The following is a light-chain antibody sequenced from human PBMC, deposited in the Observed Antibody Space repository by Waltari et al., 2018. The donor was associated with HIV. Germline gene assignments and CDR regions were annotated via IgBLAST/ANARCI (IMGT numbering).Light chain of an antibody. CDR3: QSADSSGTYNVV. J-gene: IGLJ2*01. CDR1: ALPKQY. V-gene: IGLV3-25*03. Sequence: SYELTQPPSVSVSPGQTARITCSGDALPKQYAYWYQQKPGQAPVLVIYKDSERPSGIPERFSGSSSGTTVTLTIRGVQAEDEADYYCQSADSSGTYNVVFGGGTKLTVL. CDR2: KDS.